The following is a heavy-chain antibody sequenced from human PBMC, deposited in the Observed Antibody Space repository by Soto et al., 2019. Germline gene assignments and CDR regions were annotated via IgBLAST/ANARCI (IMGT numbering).Heavy chain of an antibody. CDR3: ARGKERYCTNGVCSDYYGMDV. J-gene: IGHJ6*02. CDR1: GGTFSSYA. D-gene: IGHD2-8*01. V-gene: IGHV1-69*13. Sequence: AASVKVSCKASGGTFSSYAISWVRQAPGQGLEWMGGIIPIFGTANYAQKFQGRVTITADESTSTAYMELSSLRSEDTAVYYCARGKERYCTNGVCSDYYGMDVWGQGTTVTVSS. CDR2: IIPIFGTA.